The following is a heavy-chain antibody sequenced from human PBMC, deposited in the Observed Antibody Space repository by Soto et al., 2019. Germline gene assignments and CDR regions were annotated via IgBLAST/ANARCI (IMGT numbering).Heavy chain of an antibody. CDR1: GFTFSSYA. CDR2: ISYDGSNK. Sequence: QVQLVESGGGVVQPGRSLRLSCAASGFTFSSYAMHWVRQAPGKGLEWVAVISYDGSNKYYADSVKGRFTISRDNSKNXLYLQMNSLRAEDTAVYYGASDRRGSYYRGSAFDIWGQGTMVTVSS. D-gene: IGHD1-26*01. CDR3: ASDRRGSYYRGSAFDI. V-gene: IGHV3-30-3*01. J-gene: IGHJ3*02.